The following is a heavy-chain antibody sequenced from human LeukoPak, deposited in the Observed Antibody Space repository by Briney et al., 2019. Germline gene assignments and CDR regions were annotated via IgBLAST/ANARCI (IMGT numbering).Heavy chain of an antibody. CDR1: GGSFSGYY. CDR3: ARAYSSIVGATLAFDY. J-gene: IGHJ4*02. Sequence: SETLSLTCAVYGGSFSGYYWSWIRQPPGKGLEWIGEINHSGSTNYNPSLKSRVTISVDTSKNQFSLKLSSVTAADTAVYYCARAYSSIVGATLAFDYWGQGTLVTVSS. D-gene: IGHD1-26*01. CDR2: INHSGST. V-gene: IGHV4-34*01.